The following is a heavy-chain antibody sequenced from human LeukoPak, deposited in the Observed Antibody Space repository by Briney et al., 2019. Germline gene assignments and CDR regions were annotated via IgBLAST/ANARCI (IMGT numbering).Heavy chain of an antibody. J-gene: IGHJ6*03. D-gene: IGHD3-10*01. V-gene: IGHV3-30*18. CDR1: GFNFNIYG. CDR2: ISYDGSNE. CDR3: AKDYYGSGSYYGGYYYYYMDV. Sequence: GGSLRLSCAASGFNFNIYGMHWVRQAPGKGLEWVAVISYDGSNEYYADSVKGRFTISRDNSKNTLYLQMNSLRAEDTAVYYCAKDYYGSGSYYGGYYYYYMDVWGKGTTVTISS.